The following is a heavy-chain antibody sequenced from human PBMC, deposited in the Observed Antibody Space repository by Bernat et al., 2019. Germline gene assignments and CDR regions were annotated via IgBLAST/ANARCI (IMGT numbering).Heavy chain of an antibody. Sequence: QVQLVESGGGVVQPGRSLRLSCAASGFTFRNYGMHWVRQAPGKGLEWVAVIWYDGSNKYYADSVEGRFTISKDNSRNTLYLQMDSLRDEDTAVYYCATAVPYYVAHWGQGTLVTVSS. CDR2: IWYDGSNK. CDR1: GFTFRNYG. D-gene: IGHD3-10*02. V-gene: IGHV3-33*01. CDR3: ATAVPYYVAH. J-gene: IGHJ4*02.